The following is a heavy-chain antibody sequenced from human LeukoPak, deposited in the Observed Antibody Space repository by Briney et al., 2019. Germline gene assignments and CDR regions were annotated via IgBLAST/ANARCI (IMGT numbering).Heavy chain of an antibody. CDR2: ISAYNGNT. CDR3: ARTKSYDFWSGYYTGYYYYGMDV. J-gene: IGHJ6*02. Sequence: GASVKVSCKASGYTFTSYGISWVRQAPGQGLEWMGWISAYNGNTNYAQKLQGRVTMTTDTSTSTAYMELRSLRSDDTAVYYCARTKSYDFWSGYYTGYYYYGMDVWGQGTTVTVSS. CDR1: GYTFTSYG. D-gene: IGHD3-3*01. V-gene: IGHV1-18*01.